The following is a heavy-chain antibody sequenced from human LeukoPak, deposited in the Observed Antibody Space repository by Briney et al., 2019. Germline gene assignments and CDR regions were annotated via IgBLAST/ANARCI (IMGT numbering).Heavy chain of an antibody. Sequence: GESLKISCKRLGYHFRSHWNAWARQRPGKALEWMGIIYPGGSETRYDPSFQGQVTISADRSTSTAYLQWSSLRASHTDMYYCARASRDGYNQNFDHWGQGTLVTVSS. CDR2: IYPGGSET. CDR1: GYHFRSHW. CDR3: ARASRDGYNQNFDH. J-gene: IGHJ4*02. V-gene: IGHV5-51*01. D-gene: IGHD5-24*01.